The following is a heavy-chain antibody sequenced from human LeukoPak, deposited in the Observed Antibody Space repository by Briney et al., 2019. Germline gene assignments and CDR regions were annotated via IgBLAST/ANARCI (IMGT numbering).Heavy chain of an antibody. CDR3: AKARSDYYDSSDPFDY. V-gene: IGHV3-23*01. CDR2: ISGSGGST. CDR1: GFTFSSYA. J-gene: IGHJ4*02. Sequence: GGSLRLSCAASGFTFSSYAMSWVRQAPGKGLEWVSAISGSGGSTYYADSVKGRFTISRDNSKNTLYLQMNGLRAEDTAVYYCAKARSDYYDSSDPFDYWGQGTLVTVSS. D-gene: IGHD3-22*01.